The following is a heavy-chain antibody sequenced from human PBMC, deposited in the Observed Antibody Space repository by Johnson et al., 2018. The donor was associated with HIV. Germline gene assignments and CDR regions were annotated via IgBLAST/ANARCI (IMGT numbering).Heavy chain of an antibody. D-gene: IGHD4-23*01. V-gene: IGHV3-30-3*02. Sequence: QVQLVESGGGLVQPGRSLRLSCTASGFTFSSYAMHWVRQAPGKGLEWVAVISYDGSNKYYADSVKGRFTISRDNSKNTLYLQMNSLRTEDTAVYYCAKVSMTTVVFDAFDIWGQGTMVTVSS. CDR3: AKVSMTTVVFDAFDI. CDR1: GFTFSSYA. J-gene: IGHJ3*02. CDR2: ISYDGSNK.